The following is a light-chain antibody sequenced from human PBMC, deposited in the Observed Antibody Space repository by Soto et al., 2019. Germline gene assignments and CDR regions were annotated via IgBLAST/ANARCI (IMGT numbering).Light chain of an antibody. Sequence: MTQSPATLSVSPGERATLSCRASQSISSYLNWYQQKPGKAPKLLIYAASSLQSGVPSRFSGSGSGTDFTLTISSLQPEEFATYYRQQSYSTPGSTFGPGTKVDIK. CDR3: QQSYSTPGST. J-gene: IGKJ3*01. CDR1: QSISSY. V-gene: IGKV1-39*01. CDR2: AAS.